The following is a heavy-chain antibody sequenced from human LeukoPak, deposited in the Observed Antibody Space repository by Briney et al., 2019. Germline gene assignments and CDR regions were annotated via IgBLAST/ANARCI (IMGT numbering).Heavy chain of an antibody. CDR3: AKGGWLDN. J-gene: IGHJ4*02. V-gene: IGHV3-53*01. Sequence: GGSLRLSCAASGFTFSSYSMNWVRQAPGKGLEWVSTIYSGGTTYYADSVMGRFTISRHNSRNTLYLQINSLRVEDTAVYYCAKGGWLDNWGQGILVTVSS. D-gene: IGHD5-24*01. CDR2: IYSGGTT. CDR1: GFTFSSYS.